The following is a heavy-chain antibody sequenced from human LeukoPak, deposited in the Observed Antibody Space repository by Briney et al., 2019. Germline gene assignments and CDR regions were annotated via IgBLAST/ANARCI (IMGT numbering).Heavy chain of an antibody. CDR1: GFTFSSHW. CDR3: ATPLDYYDRSDSHQGGD. V-gene: IGHV3-74*01. J-gene: IGHJ4*02. D-gene: IGHD3-22*01. Sequence: PGGSLRLSCAASGFTFSSHWMHWVRQAPGKGLVWVSRINSDGSSISYADSVKGRFTISRDNAKNSLYLQMNSLRAEDTAVYYCATPLDYYDRSDSHQGGDWGQGTLVTVSS. CDR2: INSDGSSI.